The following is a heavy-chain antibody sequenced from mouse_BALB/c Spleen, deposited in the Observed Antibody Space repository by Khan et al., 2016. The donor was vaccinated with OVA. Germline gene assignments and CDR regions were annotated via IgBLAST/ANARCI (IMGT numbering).Heavy chain of an antibody. V-gene: IGHV2-6-1*01. CDR1: GFSLTNYG. CDR3: ARQPIYQYNDMDY. J-gene: IGHJ4*01. D-gene: IGHD2-3*01. CDR2: IWSDGST. Sequence: VELVESGPGLVAPSQSLSLTCTISGFSLTNYGVHWVRQPPGKGLVWLVVIWSDGSTTYYSAPQSRLTITKDNSKSNVFLKMNSFQTDDTAIYFRARQPIYQYNDMDYWGQGTSVTVSS.